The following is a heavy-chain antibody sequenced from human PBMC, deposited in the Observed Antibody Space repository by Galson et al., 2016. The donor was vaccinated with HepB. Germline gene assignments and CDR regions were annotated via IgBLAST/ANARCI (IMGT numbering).Heavy chain of an antibody. CDR3: TRDSYSSADY. Sequence: SLRLSCAVSGLTFSSNWFHWVRQAPGRGLVWVSRINNDGSETFYADSVKGRFTISRGNAKNTVYLQMNSLRAEDSAVYYCTRDSYSSADYWGQGTLVTVSS. V-gene: IGHV3-74*01. CDR1: GLTFSSNW. D-gene: IGHD3-22*01. J-gene: IGHJ4*02. CDR2: INNDGSET.